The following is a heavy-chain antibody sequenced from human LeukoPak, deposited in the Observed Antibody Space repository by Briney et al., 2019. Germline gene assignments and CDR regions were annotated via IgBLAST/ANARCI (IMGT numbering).Heavy chain of an antibody. V-gene: IGHV3-48*01. CDR2: SGYSSWPI. Sequence: GGSLTLSCAASRFTFSAYSKKWVRQAPEKGLEGVSYSGYSSWPIYYTDSVKGRFTISRDNAKNSLYLQMDSLRAEDTAGYYCARDQAYSFDYWGQGTLVTVSS. CDR3: ARDQAYSFDY. D-gene: IGHD4-11*01. CDR1: RFTFSAYS. J-gene: IGHJ4*02.